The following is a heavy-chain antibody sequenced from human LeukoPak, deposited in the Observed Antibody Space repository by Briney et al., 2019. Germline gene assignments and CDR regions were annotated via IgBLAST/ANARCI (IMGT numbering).Heavy chain of an antibody. Sequence: GGSLRLSCAASGFTFSSYSMNWVRQAPGKGLEWVSVIYSGGSTYYADSVKGRFTISRDNSKNTLYLQMNSLRAEDTAVYYCAREDGATSLTSFDYWGQGTLVTVSS. D-gene: IGHD1-26*01. CDR2: IYSGGST. J-gene: IGHJ4*02. CDR3: AREDGATSLTSFDY. CDR1: GFTFSSYS. V-gene: IGHV3-66*01.